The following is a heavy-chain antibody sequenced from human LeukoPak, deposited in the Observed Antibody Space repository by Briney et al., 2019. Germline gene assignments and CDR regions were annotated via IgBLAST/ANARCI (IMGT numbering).Heavy chain of an antibody. J-gene: IGHJ5*02. CDR1: GYTFTSYA. D-gene: IGHD4-11*01. Sequence: ASVKVSCKASGYTFTSYATQWVRQAPGQRLEWMGWINAGNGNTKYSQKFQGRVTITRDTSASTAYMELSSLRSEDTAVYYCARDLTTVSWFDPWGQGTLVAVSS. CDR2: INAGNGNT. V-gene: IGHV1-3*01. CDR3: ARDLTTVSWFDP.